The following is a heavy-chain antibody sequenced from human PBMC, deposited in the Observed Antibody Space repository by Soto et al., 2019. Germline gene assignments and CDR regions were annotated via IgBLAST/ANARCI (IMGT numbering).Heavy chain of an antibody. CDR3: TQLGGSFDF. CDR2: ISGSGGST. V-gene: IGHV3-23*01. D-gene: IGHD6-13*01. J-gene: IGHJ4*02. Sequence: GGSPKLACAASGFTFSSYAMSWVRQAPGKGLEWVSAISGSGGSTYYADSVKGRFTISRDNSKNTLYLQMNSLRADDTAGYYCTQLGGSFDFWGQGMRVAVAS. CDR1: GFTFSSYA.